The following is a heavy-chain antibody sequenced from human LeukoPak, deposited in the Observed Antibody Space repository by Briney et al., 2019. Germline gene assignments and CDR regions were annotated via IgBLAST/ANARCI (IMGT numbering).Heavy chain of an antibody. D-gene: IGHD6-19*01. CDR2: IYYSGST. CDR3: ARLHLVSSGWYPMADS. J-gene: IGHJ4*02. V-gene: IGHV4-59*12. CDR1: GGSISSYY. Sequence: SETLSLTCTVSGGSISSYYWSWIRQPPGKGLEWIGYIYYSGSTNYNPSLKSRVTISVDTSKNQFSLKLSSVTAADTAVYYCARLHLVSSGWYPMADSWGQGTLVTVSS.